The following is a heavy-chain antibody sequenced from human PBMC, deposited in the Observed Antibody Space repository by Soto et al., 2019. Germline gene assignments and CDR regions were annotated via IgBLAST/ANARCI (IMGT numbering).Heavy chain of an antibody. CDR2: ISGSGSST. Sequence: EVQLLESGGGLVQPGGSLRLSCAASGFTFSSYAMNWVRQAPGKGLEWVSVISGSGSSTYYADSVKGRFTISRDNSKNTLCLQMSSLRAEDTAVYYCARRSPSWAFDIWGQGTMVTVSS. V-gene: IGHV3-23*01. CDR3: ARRSPSWAFDI. J-gene: IGHJ3*02. D-gene: IGHD2-15*01. CDR1: GFTFSSYA.